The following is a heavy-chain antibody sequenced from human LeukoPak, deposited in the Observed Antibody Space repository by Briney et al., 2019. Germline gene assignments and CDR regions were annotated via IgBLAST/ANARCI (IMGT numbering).Heavy chain of an antibody. J-gene: IGHJ3*02. CDR2: ISSSSSYK. CDR1: GFTFSDYY. CDR3: ARPYSGSYSI. D-gene: IGHD1-26*01. V-gene: IGHV3-11*03. Sequence: PGGSLRLSCAASGFTFSDYYMSWIRQAPGKGLEWVSYISSSSSYKNYADSVKGRFTISRDNAKNSLYLQMNSLRAEDTAVYYCARPYSGSYSIWGQGTMVTVSS.